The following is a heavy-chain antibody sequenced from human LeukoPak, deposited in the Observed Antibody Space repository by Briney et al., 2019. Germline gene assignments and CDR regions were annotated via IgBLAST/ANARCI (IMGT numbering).Heavy chain of an antibody. D-gene: IGHD5-18*01. CDR1: GYTFTSYY. V-gene: IGHV1-46*01. CDR2: INPSGGST. Sequence: ASVKVSCKASGYTFTSYYMHWVPQAPGQGLEWMGIINPSGGSTSYAQKFQGRVTMTRDTSTSTVYMELSSLRSEDTAVYYCAGWSVDTAMVSDWFDPWGQGTLVTVSS. CDR3: AGWSVDTAMVSDWFDP. J-gene: IGHJ5*02.